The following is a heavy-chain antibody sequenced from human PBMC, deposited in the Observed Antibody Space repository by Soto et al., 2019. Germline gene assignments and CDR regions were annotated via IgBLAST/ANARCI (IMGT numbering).Heavy chain of an antibody. Sequence: GGSLRLSCAASGFTFTSYSMNWVRQAPGKGLEWVSYIRGTTHYADSVKGRFTISRDNARSSLYLQMNSLRADDTAVYYCARDDSFAFDIWGRGTMVNVS. CDR2: IRGTT. CDR1: GFTFTSYS. D-gene: IGHD2-21*01. J-gene: IGHJ3*02. V-gene: IGHV3-48*01. CDR3: ARDDSFAFDI.